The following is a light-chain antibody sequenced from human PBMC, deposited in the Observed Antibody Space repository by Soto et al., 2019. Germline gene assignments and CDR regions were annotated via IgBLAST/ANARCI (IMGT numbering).Light chain of an antibody. CDR3: QQYYGLPPLT. J-gene: IGKJ5*01. Sequence: DIQMTQSPSSLSSSRGYRVTITWHWSQNITSNLRWYQQKPGKAPNLLIYHASKLAKGVTSRFSGSGSGTDFSFIITSLQREDLATYYCQQYYGLPPLTFGQGTRLEIK. CDR2: HAS. V-gene: IGKV1-33*01. CDR1: QNITSN.